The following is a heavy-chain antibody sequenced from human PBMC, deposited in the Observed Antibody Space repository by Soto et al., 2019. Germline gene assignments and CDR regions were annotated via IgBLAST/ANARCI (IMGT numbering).Heavy chain of an antibody. J-gene: IGHJ5*02. CDR2: IYYSGST. D-gene: IGHD2-2*01. CDR3: ARVPGP. Sequence: KPSETLSLPCTFSGSSISTGGYYSTSIRQHLVKVLEWIGYIYYSGSTFYNPSLKSRVTISVDTSNNLFSLKLSSVTAADTAVYYCARVPGPWGQG. V-gene: IGHV4-31*03. CDR1: GSSISTGGYY.